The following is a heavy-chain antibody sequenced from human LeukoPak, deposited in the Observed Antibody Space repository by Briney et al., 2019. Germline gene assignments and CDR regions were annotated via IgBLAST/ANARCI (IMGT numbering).Heavy chain of an antibody. D-gene: IGHD5-18*01. CDR1: GFTFSSYW. V-gene: IGHV3-74*01. J-gene: IGHJ4*02. CDR2: INSDGSST. Sequence: PGGSLRLSCAASGFTFSSYWMHWVRQAPGKGLVWVSRINSDGSSTSYADSVKGRFTISRDNAKNTLYLQMNSLRAEDTAVYYCATGGIQQWSLFDYWGQGTLVTVSS. CDR3: ATGGIQQWSLFDY.